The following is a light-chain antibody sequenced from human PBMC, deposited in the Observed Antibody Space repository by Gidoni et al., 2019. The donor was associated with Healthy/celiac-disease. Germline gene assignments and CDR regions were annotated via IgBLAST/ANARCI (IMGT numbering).Light chain of an antibody. CDR1: QCISSW. J-gene: IGKJ4*01. Sequence: TQMPHSSSSVSASVGDSVTIMCRACQCISSWLVWYQQKPGRAPKLLIYAASSWQSGVPSRFSGSGAGTDFTLTISSLQPEDFATYYCQQANNFHSLTFGGXTKVEIK. V-gene: IGKV1D-12*01. CDR2: AAS. CDR3: QQANNFHSLT.